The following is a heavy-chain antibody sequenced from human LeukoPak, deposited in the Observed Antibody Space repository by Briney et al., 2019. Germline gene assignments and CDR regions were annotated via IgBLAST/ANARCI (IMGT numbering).Heavy chain of an antibody. CDR2: ISWNSGSI. V-gene: IGHV3-9*01. D-gene: IGHD6-19*01. J-gene: IGHJ1*01. Sequence: PGGSLRLSCAASGFTVSSNYMSWVRQAPGKGLEWVSGISWNSGSIGYADSVKGRFTISRDNAKNSLYLQMNSLRAEDTALYYCAKGSSGWYRAEYFQHWGQGTLVTVSS. CDR1: GFTVSSNY. CDR3: AKGSSGWYRAEYFQH.